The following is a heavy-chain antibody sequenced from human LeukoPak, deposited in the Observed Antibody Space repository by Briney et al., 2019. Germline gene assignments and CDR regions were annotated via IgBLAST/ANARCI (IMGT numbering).Heavy chain of an antibody. CDR2: ISWNSGSI. V-gene: IGHV3-9*01. CDR3: AKDISHTPGVDWCDP. Sequence: GGSLRLSCAASGFTFDDYAMHWVRQAPGKGLEWVSGISWNSGSIGYADSVKGRFTISRDNAKNSLYLQMNSPRAEDTALYYCAKDISHTPGVDWCDPWGQGTLVTVSS. J-gene: IGHJ5*02. CDR1: GFTFDDYA. D-gene: IGHD2-15*01.